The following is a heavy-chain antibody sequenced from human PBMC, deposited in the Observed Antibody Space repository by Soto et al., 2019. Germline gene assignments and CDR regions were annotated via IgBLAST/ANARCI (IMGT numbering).Heavy chain of an antibody. Sequence: ASVKVCCKASGYTFTSYYMHWVRQAPGQGLEWMGIINPSGGSTSYAQKFQGRVTMTRDTSTSTVYMELSSLRSEDTAVYYCARDSVLRSHNWNYGTPSEKYNWFDPWGQGTLVTV. CDR3: ARDSVLRSHNWNYGTPSEKYNWFDP. CDR2: INPSGGST. CDR1: GYTFTSYY. V-gene: IGHV1-46*01. D-gene: IGHD1-7*01. J-gene: IGHJ5*02.